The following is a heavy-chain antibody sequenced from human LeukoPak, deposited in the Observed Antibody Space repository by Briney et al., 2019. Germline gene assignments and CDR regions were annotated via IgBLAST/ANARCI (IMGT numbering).Heavy chain of an antibody. V-gene: IGHV4-34*01. CDR2: INHAGAT. Sequence: PSETLSLTCALYGGSFTYYYWTWIRQSPGKGLEWIGEINHAGATDYNPSLKSRVTISVDTSKNQFSLKLSSVTAADTAVYYCARDTAAGTHWFDPWGQGTLVTVSS. CDR3: ARDTAAGTHWFDP. D-gene: IGHD6-13*01. CDR1: GGSFTYYY. J-gene: IGHJ5*02.